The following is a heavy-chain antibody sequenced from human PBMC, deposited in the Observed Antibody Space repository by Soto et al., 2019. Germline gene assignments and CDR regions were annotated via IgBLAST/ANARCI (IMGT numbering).Heavy chain of an antibody. CDR2: ISYDGSNK. CDR1: GFTFSSYA. J-gene: IGHJ6*02. Sequence: ESVGGVVQPGRSLRLSCAASGFTFSSYAMHWVRQAPGKGVEWVAVISYDGSNKYYADSVKGRFTISRDNSKNTLYLQMNSLRAEDTAVYYCARGPSDYYGSGRHYYYGMDVWGQGTTVTVSS. V-gene: IGHV3-30-3*01. D-gene: IGHD3-10*01. CDR3: ARGPSDYYGSGRHYYYGMDV.